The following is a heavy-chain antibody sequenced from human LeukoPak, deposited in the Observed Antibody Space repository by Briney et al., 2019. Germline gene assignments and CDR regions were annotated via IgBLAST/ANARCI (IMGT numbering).Heavy chain of an antibody. V-gene: IGHV1-8*03. J-gene: IGHJ6*03. Sequence: ASVKVSRKASGYTFTSYDINWVRQATGQGLEWMGWMNPNSGNTGYAQKFQGRVTITRNTSISTAYMELSSLRSEDTAVYYCASGRLKIVAGYYYYYMDVWGKGTTVTVSS. CDR2: MNPNSGNT. CDR3: ASGRLKIVAGYYYYYMDV. CDR1: GYTFTSYD. D-gene: IGHD5-12*01.